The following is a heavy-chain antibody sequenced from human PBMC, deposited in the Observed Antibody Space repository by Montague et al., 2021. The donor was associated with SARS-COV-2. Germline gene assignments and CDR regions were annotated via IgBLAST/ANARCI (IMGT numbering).Heavy chain of an antibody. D-gene: IGHD2-8*01. V-gene: IGHV4-31*03. CDR3: TRESSNDEVSGGYYYAMDV. CDR2: IYYTGDT. CDR1: GDSVSSGDYY. Sequence: TLSLTCFVSGDSVSSGDYYWSWIRQRPGKGLEWIGYIYYTGDTDYSPSLKSRVTISIDTSKNHFSLRLTSVTAADTAVYYCTRESSNDEVSGGYYYAMDVWGQGTTVTVSS. J-gene: IGHJ6*02.